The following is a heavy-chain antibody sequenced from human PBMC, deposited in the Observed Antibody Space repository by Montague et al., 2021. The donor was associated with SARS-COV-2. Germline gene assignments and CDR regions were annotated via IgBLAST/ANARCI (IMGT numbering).Heavy chain of an antibody. CDR3: ARPALESYSKSWYLDY. J-gene: IGHJ4*02. CDR1: GFTFSSYA. CDR2: ISYDGSNK. D-gene: IGHD6-13*01. Sequence: SLRLSCAVSGFTFSSYAMHLVRQAPGKGLEWVAVISYDGSNKYYADSVKGRFTISRDNSKNTLYLQMNSLRAEDTAVYYCARPALESYSKSWYLDYWGQGTLVTVSS. V-gene: IGHV3-30*04.